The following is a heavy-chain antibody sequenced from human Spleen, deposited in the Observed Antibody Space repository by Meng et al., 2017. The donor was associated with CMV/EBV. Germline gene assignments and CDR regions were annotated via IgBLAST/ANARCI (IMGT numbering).Heavy chain of an antibody. Sequence: GGSLRLSCTASGFTFSSYGMHWVRQAPGRGLEWVAVIWYDGSDQYYADSVKCRFTISRDNSKNTLYLQMNSLRAEDTALYYCAKDNVVGDRELLWVGELLHWGQGTLVTVSS. V-gene: IGHV3-33*06. CDR3: AKDNVVGDRELLWVGELLH. J-gene: IGHJ4*02. D-gene: IGHD3-10*01. CDR1: GFTFSSYG. CDR2: IWYDGSDQ.